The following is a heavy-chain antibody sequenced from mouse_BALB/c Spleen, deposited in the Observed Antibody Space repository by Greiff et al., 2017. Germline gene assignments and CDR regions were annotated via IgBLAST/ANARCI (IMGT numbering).Heavy chain of an antibody. J-gene: IGHJ3*01. CDR1: GYAFTNYL. CDR3: ARSGGSPFFAY. V-gene: IGHV1-54*01. Sequence: VQVVESGAELVRPGTSVKVSCKASGYAFTNYLIEWVKQRPGQGLEWIGVINPGSGGTNYNEKFKGKATLTADKSSSTAYMQLSSLTSDDSAVYFCARSGGSPFFAYWGQGTLVTVSA. D-gene: IGHD3-1*01. CDR2: INPGSGGT.